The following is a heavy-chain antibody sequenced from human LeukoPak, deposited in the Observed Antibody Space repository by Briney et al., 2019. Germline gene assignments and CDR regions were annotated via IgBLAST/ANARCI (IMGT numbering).Heavy chain of an antibody. V-gene: IGHV4-4*07. CDR1: GGSISSYY. CDR3: ARDRWDIVVVPAAYTTYYYYYYMDV. Sequence: SETLSLTCTVSGGSISSYYWSWIRQPAGKGLEWIGRIYTSGSTNYNPSLKSRVTMSVDTSKNQFSLKLSSVTAADTAVYYCARDRWDIVVVPAAYTTYYYYYYMDVWGKGTTVTVSS. J-gene: IGHJ6*03. D-gene: IGHD2-2*01. CDR2: IYTSGST.